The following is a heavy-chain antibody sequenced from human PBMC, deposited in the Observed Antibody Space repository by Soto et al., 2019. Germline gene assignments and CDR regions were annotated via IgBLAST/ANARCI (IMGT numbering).Heavy chain of an antibody. CDR2: IRSKTHSYAT. V-gene: IGHV3-73*02. J-gene: IGHJ4*02. D-gene: IGHD3-10*01. CDR3: AKGITMVRGVIDY. CDR1: GFTLSGSA. Sequence: EVQLVESGGGLVQPGESLKLSCAASGFTLSGSAVHWVRQASGKGLEWVGRIRSKTHSYATEYIASVKGRFTMSRDDSNNTAYLQMNGLKTDDTAVYYCAKGITMVRGVIDYWGQGTLVTVSS.